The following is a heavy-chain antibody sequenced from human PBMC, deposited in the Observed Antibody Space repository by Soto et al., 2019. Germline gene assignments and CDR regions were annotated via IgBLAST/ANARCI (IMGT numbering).Heavy chain of an antibody. CDR3: ASYDWNVNWFDP. V-gene: IGHV1-3*01. Sequence: QVQLVQSGAEVKKPGASVKVSCKASGYTFTSYAMHWLRQAPGQRLEWMGWINAGNGNTKYSQKFQGRVTITRDTSASTAYMDLSSLRSEDTAVYYCASYDWNVNWFDPWGQGTLVTVSS. CDR1: GYTFTSYA. D-gene: IGHD1-1*01. J-gene: IGHJ5*02. CDR2: INAGNGNT.